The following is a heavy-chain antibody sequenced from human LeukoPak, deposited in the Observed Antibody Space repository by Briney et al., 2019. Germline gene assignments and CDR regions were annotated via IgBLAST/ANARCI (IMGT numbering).Heavy chain of an antibody. CDR3: AKVITGTTWLVFDY. CDR2: MSGSGGST. V-gene: IGHV3-23*01. J-gene: IGHJ4*02. D-gene: IGHD1-7*01. CDR1: GFTFSSYA. Sequence: GGSLRLSCAASGFTFSSYAMSWVRQAPGKGLEWVSGMSGSGGSTYYADSVKGRFTISRDNSKNTLYLQMNSLRAEDTAVYYCAKVITGTTWLVFDYWGQGTLVTVSS.